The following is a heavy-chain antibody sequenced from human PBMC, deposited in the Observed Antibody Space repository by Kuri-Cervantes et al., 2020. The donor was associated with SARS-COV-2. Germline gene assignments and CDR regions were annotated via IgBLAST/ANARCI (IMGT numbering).Heavy chain of an antibody. Sequence: GGSLRLSCAASGFTFSSYSMNWVRQAPGKGLEWVSSISSSSSYIYYADSVKGRFTISRDNAKNSLYLQMNSLRAEDTAVYYCARVRNDYYYYYMDVWGKGTTVTRLL. CDR1: GFTFSSYS. CDR3: ARVRNDYYYYYMDV. CDR2: ISSSSSYI. V-gene: IGHV3-21*01. J-gene: IGHJ6*03.